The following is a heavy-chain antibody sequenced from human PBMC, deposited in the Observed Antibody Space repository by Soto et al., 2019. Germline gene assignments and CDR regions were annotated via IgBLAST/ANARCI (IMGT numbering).Heavy chain of an antibody. D-gene: IGHD7-27*01. V-gene: IGHV4-59*01. Sequence: SETLSLTCTVSGGSISSYYWSWIRQPPGKGLEWIGYIYYSGSTNYNPSLKSRVTISVDTSKNQFSLKLSSVTAADTAVYYCARPSRNYWGAPFDYWGQGTLVTVSS. CDR2: IYYSGST. J-gene: IGHJ4*02. CDR3: ARPSRNYWGAPFDY. CDR1: GGSISSYY.